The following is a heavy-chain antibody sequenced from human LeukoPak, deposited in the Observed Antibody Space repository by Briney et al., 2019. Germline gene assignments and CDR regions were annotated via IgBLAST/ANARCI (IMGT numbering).Heavy chain of an antibody. V-gene: IGHV4-39*01. CDR2: IYYSGST. Sequence: SETLSLTCTVSGGSISSSSYYWGWIRQPPGKGLEWIGSIYYSGSTYYNPSLKSRVTISVDTSKNQFSLKLSSVTAADTAVYYCARNASCCLHYYYMDVWGKGTTVTVSS. CDR1: GGSISSSSYY. J-gene: IGHJ6*03. D-gene: IGHD2-15*01. CDR3: ARNASCCLHYYYMDV.